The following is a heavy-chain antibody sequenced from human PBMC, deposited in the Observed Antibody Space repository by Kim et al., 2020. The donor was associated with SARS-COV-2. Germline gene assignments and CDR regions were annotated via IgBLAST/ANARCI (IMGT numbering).Heavy chain of an antibody. V-gene: IGHV5-10-1*01. Sequence: GASLKISCKGSGYSFTSYWISWVRQMPGKGLEWMGRIDPSDSYTNYSPSFQGHVTISADKSISTAYLQWSSLKASDTAMYYCARLPPTYYYDSSGYYWGQGTLVTVSS. J-gene: IGHJ4*02. CDR1: GYSFTSYW. CDR3: ARLPPTYYYDSSGYY. CDR2: IDPSDSYT. D-gene: IGHD3-22*01.